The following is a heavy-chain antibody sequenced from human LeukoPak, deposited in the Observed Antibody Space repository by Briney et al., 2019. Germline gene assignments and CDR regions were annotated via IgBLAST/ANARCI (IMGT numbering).Heavy chain of an antibody. J-gene: IGHJ4*02. D-gene: IGHD3-22*01. CDR1: GFTFSSHA. V-gene: IGHV3-23*01. CDR2: ITGSAYNT. Sequence: GGSLRLPCAASGFTFSSHAMSWVRQAPGKGLEWVSSITGSAYNTNYADSVKGRFTISRDNSKNTLSLQMNSLTAEDTAVYYCAKGLRDSIGRFDCWGQGTLVTVSS. CDR3: AKGLRDSIGRFDC.